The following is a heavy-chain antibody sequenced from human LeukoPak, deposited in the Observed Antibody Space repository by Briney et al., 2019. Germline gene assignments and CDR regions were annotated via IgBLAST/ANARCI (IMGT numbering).Heavy chain of an antibody. J-gene: IGHJ4*02. V-gene: IGHV4-4*07. CDR2: IHTSGNT. Sequence: PSETLSLTCTVSGGTINSYYWTWIRQPAGKGLGWIGRIHTSGNTDYNPSLQSRITMSVDTSKNQFSLKLSSVTAADTAVYHCAREGSMTARPFVSIDYWGQGTLVTVSS. CDR3: AREGSMTARPFVSIDY. D-gene: IGHD6-6*01. CDR1: GGTINSYY.